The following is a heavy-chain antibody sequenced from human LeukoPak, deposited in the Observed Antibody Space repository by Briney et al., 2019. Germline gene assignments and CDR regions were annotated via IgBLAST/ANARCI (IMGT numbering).Heavy chain of an antibody. J-gene: IGHJ5*02. CDR3: ARGDRGTAAGNNWFNP. Sequence: GGSLRLSCAASGFTFSDYYMSWIRQAPGKGLEWVAVISYDGKEKYHADSVKGRFTISRDNSKNTLYLQMNSLRVEDTAVYYCARGDRGTAAGNNWFNPWGQGTLVTVSS. CDR1: GFTFSDYY. CDR2: ISYDGKEK. V-gene: IGHV3-30*03. D-gene: IGHD6-13*01.